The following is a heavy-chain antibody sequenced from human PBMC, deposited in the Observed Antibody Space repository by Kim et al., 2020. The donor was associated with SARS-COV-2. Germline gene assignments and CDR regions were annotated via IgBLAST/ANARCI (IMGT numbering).Heavy chain of an antibody. CDR2: ISSSGSTI. CDR1: GFTFSDYY. J-gene: IGHJ4*02. CDR3: AREYCSSTSCSAFDY. D-gene: IGHD2-2*01. Sequence: GGSLRLSCAASGFTFSDYYMSWIRQAPGKGLEWVSYISSSGSTIYYADSVKGRFTISRDNTKNSLYLQMNSLRAEDTAVYYCAREYCSSTSCSAFDYWGQGTLVTVSS. V-gene: IGHV3-11*01.